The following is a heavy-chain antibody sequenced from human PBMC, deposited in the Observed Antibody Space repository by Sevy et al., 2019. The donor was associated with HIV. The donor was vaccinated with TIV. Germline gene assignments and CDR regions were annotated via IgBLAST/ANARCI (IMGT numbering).Heavy chain of an antibody. D-gene: IGHD3-22*01. Sequence: GGSLRLSCAASGFTFSSYAMHWVHQAPGKGLEWVAVISYDGSNKYYADSVKGRFTISRDNSKNTLYLQMNSLRAEDTAVYYCARAPNYYDSSGSKYFQHWGQGTLVTVSS. CDR3: ARAPNYYDSSGSKYFQH. CDR1: GFTFSSYA. V-gene: IGHV3-30-3*01. J-gene: IGHJ1*01. CDR2: ISYDGSNK.